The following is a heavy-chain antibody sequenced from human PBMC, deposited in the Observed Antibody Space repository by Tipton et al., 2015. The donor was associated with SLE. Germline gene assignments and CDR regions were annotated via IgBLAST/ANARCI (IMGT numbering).Heavy chain of an antibody. CDR3: ARGGVAAPGAGAFDI. Sequence: TLSLTCTVSGESISSGGYYWSWIRQHPGKGLVWIGQVNHYGRTNYNPSLTSRVTISVDTSKKQFSLKLTSVTAADMALYFCARGGVAAPGAGAFDIWGQGILVTATS. D-gene: IGHD2-2*01. CDR1: GESISSGGYY. CDR2: VNHYGRT. V-gene: IGHV4-31*03. J-gene: IGHJ3*02.